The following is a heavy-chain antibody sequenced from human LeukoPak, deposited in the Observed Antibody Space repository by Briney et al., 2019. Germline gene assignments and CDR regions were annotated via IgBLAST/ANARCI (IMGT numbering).Heavy chain of an antibody. CDR2: IYHSGST. Sequence: SETLSLTXAVSGYSISSGYYWGWIRQPPGKGLEWIGSIYHSGSTYYNPSLKSRVTISVDTSKNQFSLRLSSVTAADTAIYYCARGGVAVAAATFDHWGQGTLVTVSS. CDR1: GYSISSGYY. V-gene: IGHV4-38-2*01. CDR3: ARGGVAVAAATFDH. J-gene: IGHJ4*02. D-gene: IGHD2-15*01.